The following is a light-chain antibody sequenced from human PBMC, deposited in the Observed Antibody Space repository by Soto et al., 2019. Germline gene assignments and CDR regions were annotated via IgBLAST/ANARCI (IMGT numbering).Light chain of an antibody. J-gene: IGKJ5*01. CDR2: SAS. V-gene: IGKV1-39*01. CDR1: QSIAGY. CDR3: QQSFSVPIT. Sequence: DIQMTQSPSSLSASVGDRVTLTCRASQSIAGYLSWYKQRPGKAPKFLIYSASSLQRGVPSRFSGSGSGTDFSLTINGLQPEDFETYFCQQSFSVPITFGQGTRLEIK.